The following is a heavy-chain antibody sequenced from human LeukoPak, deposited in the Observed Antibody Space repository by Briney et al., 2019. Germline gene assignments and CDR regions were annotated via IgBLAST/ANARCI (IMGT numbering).Heavy chain of an antibody. Sequence: ASVKVSCKASGYTFTSYDFNWLRQATGQRPEWMGWMNPNSGATGYAQKFQGRVTMTRSASINTAYMELTNLRSEDTAVYYCARAPRSWGFGYWGQGTLITVS. CDR2: MNPNSGAT. V-gene: IGHV1-8*01. CDR3: ARAPRSWGFGY. D-gene: IGHD7-27*01. J-gene: IGHJ4*02. CDR1: GYTFTSYD.